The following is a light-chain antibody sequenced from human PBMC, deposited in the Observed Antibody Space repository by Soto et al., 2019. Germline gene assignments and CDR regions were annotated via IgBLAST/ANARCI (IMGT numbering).Light chain of an antibody. V-gene: IGKV3-15*01. CDR1: QSVADN. CDR3: QQYNIWPPIT. CDR2: GAS. Sequence: EVVMTQSPATLSVSPGERVTLSCRSSQSVADNLAWFQQKPGQGPRLLIYGASTRATGIPARFSGSGSETDFTLTITSLQSEDIALYYCQQYNIWPPITFGQGTRLEIK. J-gene: IGKJ5*01.